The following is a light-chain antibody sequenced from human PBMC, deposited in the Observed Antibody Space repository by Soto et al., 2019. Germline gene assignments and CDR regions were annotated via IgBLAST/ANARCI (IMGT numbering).Light chain of an antibody. Sequence: EIVLTQSPGTLSLSPGERATLSCRASQSVSSSYLAWYQQKPGQAPRLLIYGASSRATGIPDRFSGSGSGTDFTLTRSRLEPEDFAVYYCQQYGSSPRFTFGPGTKVDIK. J-gene: IGKJ3*01. V-gene: IGKV3-20*01. CDR2: GAS. CDR1: QSVSSSY. CDR3: QQYGSSPRFT.